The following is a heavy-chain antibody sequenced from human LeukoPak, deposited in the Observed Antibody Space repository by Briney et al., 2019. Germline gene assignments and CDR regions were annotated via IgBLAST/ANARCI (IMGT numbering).Heavy chain of an antibody. J-gene: IGHJ4*02. CDR3: AMYSSAWYAVY. CDR1: GFTVSSKY. Sequence: GGSLRLSCAASGFTVSSKYMGWVRQAPGKGLEWVSVIHPGGTIYYADSVKGTFTISRDNSKNTLYLEMNTLRVEDTAVYYCAMYSSAWYAVYWGQGTLVTLST. V-gene: IGHV3-66*01. D-gene: IGHD6-19*01. CDR2: IHPGGTI.